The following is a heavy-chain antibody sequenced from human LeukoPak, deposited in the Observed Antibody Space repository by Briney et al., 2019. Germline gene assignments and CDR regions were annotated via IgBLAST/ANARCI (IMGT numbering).Heavy chain of an antibody. J-gene: IGHJ3*02. Sequence: ASVKVSCKASGYTFTGYYMHWVRQAPGQGLEWMGIINPSGGSTSYAQKFQGRVTMTRDTSTSTVYMELSSLRSEDTAVYCCARGIGSDAFDIWGQGTMVTVSS. V-gene: IGHV1-46*01. CDR3: ARGIGSDAFDI. CDR2: INPSGGST. CDR1: GYTFTGYY. D-gene: IGHD6-13*01.